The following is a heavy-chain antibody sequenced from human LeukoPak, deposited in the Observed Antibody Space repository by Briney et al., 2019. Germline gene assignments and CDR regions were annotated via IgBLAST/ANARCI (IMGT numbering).Heavy chain of an antibody. CDR2: INPNSGGT. CDR1: GYTFTGYY. Sequence: GASVKVSCKASGYTFTGYYIHWVRQAPGQGLEWMGWINPNSGGTNYAQKFQGRVTMTRDTSLSTAYMELSRLRSDDTASYYCAREMALVNTVDYWGQGTLVTVSS. CDR3: AREMALVNTVDY. J-gene: IGHJ4*02. V-gene: IGHV1-2*02. D-gene: IGHD4-17*01.